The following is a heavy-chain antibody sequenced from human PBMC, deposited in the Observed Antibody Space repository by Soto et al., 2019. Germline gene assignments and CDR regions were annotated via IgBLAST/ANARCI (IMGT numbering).Heavy chain of an antibody. D-gene: IGHD1-26*01. V-gene: IGHV4-34*01. Sequence: SETLSLTCAVYGGSFSGYYWTWIRQPPGTGLEWIGEINHSGSTNYNPSLKSRVTISVDTSKNQFSLKLSSVTAADTAVYYCARLGGSYAVPHFDYWGQGTLVTVSS. J-gene: IGHJ4*02. CDR2: INHSGST. CDR3: ARLGGSYAVPHFDY. CDR1: GGSFSGYY.